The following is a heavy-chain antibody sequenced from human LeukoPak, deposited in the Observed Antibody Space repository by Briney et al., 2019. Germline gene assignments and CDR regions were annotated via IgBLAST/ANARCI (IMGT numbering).Heavy chain of an antibody. V-gene: IGHV4-59*01. CDR1: GGSISSYY. CDR2: IYYSGST. J-gene: IGHJ4*02. D-gene: IGHD1-26*01. CDR3: AGGAGATTHTHADY. Sequence: KSSETLSLTCTVSGGSISSYYWSWIRQPPGKGLEWIGYIYYSGSTNYNPSLKSRVTISVDTSKNQFSLKLSSVTAADTAVYYCAGGAGATTHTHADYWGQGTLVTVSS.